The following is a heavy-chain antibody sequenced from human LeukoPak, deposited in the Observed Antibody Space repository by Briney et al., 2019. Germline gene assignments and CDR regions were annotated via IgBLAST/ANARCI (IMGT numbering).Heavy chain of an antibody. CDR3: ARDWLAGNPYHAFDL. J-gene: IGHJ3*01. Sequence: GGSLRLSCAASGFTFSSYWTSWVRQAPGKGLECVANIKEDGSEEYYVDSVKGRLSISRDNAKNSLYLQMNSLRAEDTAVYYCARDWLAGNPYHAFDLWGKGTMVTVSS. V-gene: IGHV3-7*01. D-gene: IGHD3-22*01. CDR2: IKEDGSEE. CDR1: GFTFSSYW.